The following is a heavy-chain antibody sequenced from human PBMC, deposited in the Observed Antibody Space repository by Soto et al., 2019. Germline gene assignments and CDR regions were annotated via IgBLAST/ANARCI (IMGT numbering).Heavy chain of an antibody. Sequence: GGSLRLSCAASGFTFSDYYMSWIRQAPGRGLEWVSYISSSGSTIYYADSVKGRFTISRDNAKNSLYLQMNSLRAEDTAVYYCARSRPYYDFWSGYSPFFDYWGQGTLVTVSS. D-gene: IGHD3-3*01. V-gene: IGHV3-11*01. CDR1: GFTFSDYY. J-gene: IGHJ4*02. CDR3: ARSRPYYDFWSGYSPFFDY. CDR2: ISSSGSTI.